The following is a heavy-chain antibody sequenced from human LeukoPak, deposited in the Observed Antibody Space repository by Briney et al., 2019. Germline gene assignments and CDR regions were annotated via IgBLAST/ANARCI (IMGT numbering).Heavy chain of an antibody. CDR2: ISAYNGNT. CDR1: GYTFTSYG. V-gene: IGHV1-18*01. Sequence: ASVRVSCKASGYTFTSYGISWVRQAPGQGLEWMGWISAYNGNTNYAQKLRGRVTMTTDTSTSTAYMELRSLRSDDTAVYYCAREPDYGDYVRWFDPWGQGTLVTVSS. CDR3: AREPDYGDYVRWFDP. J-gene: IGHJ5*02. D-gene: IGHD4-17*01.